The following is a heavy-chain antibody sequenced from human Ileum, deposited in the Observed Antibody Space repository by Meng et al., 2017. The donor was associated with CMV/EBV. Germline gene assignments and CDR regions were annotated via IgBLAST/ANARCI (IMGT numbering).Heavy chain of an antibody. CDR2: IHSSGNT. V-gene: IGHV4-4*07. D-gene: IGHD3-10*01. CDR3: ARAAARGVPVDF. J-gene: IGHJ4*02. Sequence: QVQLQESGPGLVKPSEPLSPTCTVFGASISRYYWTWIRQPAGKGLEFIGRIHSSGNTDYNPSLMSRVTMSIDTSKNQLSLNLNSVTAADTAVYYCARAAARGVPVDFWGQGMLVTVSS. CDR1: GASISRYY.